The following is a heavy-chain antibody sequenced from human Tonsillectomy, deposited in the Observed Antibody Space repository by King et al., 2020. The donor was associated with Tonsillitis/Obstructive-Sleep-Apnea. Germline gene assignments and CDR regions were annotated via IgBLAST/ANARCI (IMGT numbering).Heavy chain of an antibody. Sequence: VQLVESGGGLVQPGRSLRLSCAASGFTFDDYAMHWVRQAPGKGLEWVSGISRNSGSIGYADSVKGRFTISRDNAKNSLYLQMNSLRAEDTALYYCAKSVRSASRGITYYYYMDVWGKGTTVTVSS. D-gene: IGHD6-6*01. V-gene: IGHV3-9*01. CDR3: AKSVRSASRGITYYYYMDV. CDR2: ISRNSGSI. J-gene: IGHJ6*03. CDR1: GFTFDDYA.